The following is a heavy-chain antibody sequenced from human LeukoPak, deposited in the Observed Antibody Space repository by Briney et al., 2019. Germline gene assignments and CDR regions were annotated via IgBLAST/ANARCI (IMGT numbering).Heavy chain of an antibody. Sequence: SGASLRLSCAASGFTFSNYAMTWVRQAPGKGLEWVSAISLSGGDTYYADSVKGRLSISRDNSKNTLYLQVNSLRAEDTAVYYCARGGGMDVWGQGTTVTVSS. CDR3: ARGGGMDV. V-gene: IGHV3-23*01. CDR2: ISLSGGDT. J-gene: IGHJ6*02. CDR1: GFTFSNYA.